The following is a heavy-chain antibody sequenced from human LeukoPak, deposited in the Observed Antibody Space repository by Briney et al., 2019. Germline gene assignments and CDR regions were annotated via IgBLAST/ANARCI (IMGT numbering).Heavy chain of an antibody. V-gene: IGHV3-23*01. CDR3: AKADRGWGVITRD. J-gene: IGHJ4*02. CDR2: IGGSGDFT. Sequence: GGSLRLSCAASGFTFSSYAMSWVRQAPGKGLEWVSAIGGSGDFTYYAEYVKGRFTISRDNSKKTLYLQMNSLRAEDTAVYYCAKADRGWGVITRDWGQGTLVTVSS. CDR1: GFTFSSYA. D-gene: IGHD3-10*01.